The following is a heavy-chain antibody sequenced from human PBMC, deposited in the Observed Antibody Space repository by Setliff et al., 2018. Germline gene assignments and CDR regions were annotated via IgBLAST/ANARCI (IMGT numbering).Heavy chain of an antibody. Sequence: ASVKVSCKASGYTFTSYGFSWVRQAPGQGLEWMGWISVYNGKTKYAQKFQGRVTMTTDTSTRTAYMEVTSLRSEDTAVYYCARVLYGDYDSIDYWGQGTLVTVSS. J-gene: IGHJ4*02. CDR1: GYTFTSYG. CDR2: ISVYNGKT. V-gene: IGHV1-18*01. CDR3: ARVLYGDYDSIDY. D-gene: IGHD4-17*01.